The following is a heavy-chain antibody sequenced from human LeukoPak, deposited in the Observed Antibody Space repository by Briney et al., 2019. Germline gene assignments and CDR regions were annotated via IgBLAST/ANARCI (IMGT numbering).Heavy chain of an antibody. V-gene: IGHV4-59*01. D-gene: IGHD6-13*01. J-gene: IGHJ4*02. CDR3: ARGSKAAPGTFDY. Sequence: SETLSLTCAVYGGSFSSYYWSWIRQPPGKGLEWIGYIYYTGSTDYNPSLKSRVAISVDTSKNQFSLKLSSVTAADTAVYYCARGSKAAPGTFDYWGQGTLVTVSS. CDR2: IYYTGST. CDR1: GGSFSSYY.